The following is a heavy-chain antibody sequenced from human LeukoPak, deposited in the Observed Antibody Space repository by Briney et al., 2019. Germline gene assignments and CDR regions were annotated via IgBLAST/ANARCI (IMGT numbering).Heavy chain of an antibody. CDR3: AREYYFDY. V-gene: IGHV3-53*01. CDR1: GFTVSSNY. J-gene: IGHJ4*02. CDR2: IYSGGST. Sequence: GGSLRLSRAASGFTVSSNYMSWVRQAPGKGLEWVSVIYSGGSTYYADSVKGRFTISRDNSKNTLYLQMNSLRAEDTAVYYCAREYYFDYWGQGTLVTVSS.